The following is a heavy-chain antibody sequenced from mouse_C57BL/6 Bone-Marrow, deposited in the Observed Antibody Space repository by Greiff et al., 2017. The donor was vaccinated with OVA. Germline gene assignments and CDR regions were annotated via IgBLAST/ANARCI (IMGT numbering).Heavy chain of an antibody. CDR3: ARSYYGSSYWYFDV. Sequence: VQLQQPGAELVMPGASVKLSCKASGYTFTSYWMHWVKQRPGQGLEWIGEIDPSDSYTNYNQKFKGKSTLTVDISSSTAYMQLSSLTSEDSAVYYCARSYYGSSYWYFDVWGTGTTVTVSS. D-gene: IGHD1-1*01. CDR1: GYTFTSYW. J-gene: IGHJ1*03. V-gene: IGHV1-69*01. CDR2: IDPSDSYT.